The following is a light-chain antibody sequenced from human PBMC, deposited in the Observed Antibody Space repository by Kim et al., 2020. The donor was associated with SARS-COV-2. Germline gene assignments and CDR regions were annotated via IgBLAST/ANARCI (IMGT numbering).Light chain of an antibody. CDR1: QSLVHSDGKTY. J-gene: IGKJ2*01. Sequence: PASISCRSSQSLVHSDGKTYWIWWQQRPAQSTRCLIYQSSNRDSGVPGRFSGSGSGTDFSLEISRVEAEDIAVYYCMQGTHWPPYTFGQGTKLEI. CDR2: QSS. CDR3: MQGTHWPPYT. V-gene: IGKV2-30*02.